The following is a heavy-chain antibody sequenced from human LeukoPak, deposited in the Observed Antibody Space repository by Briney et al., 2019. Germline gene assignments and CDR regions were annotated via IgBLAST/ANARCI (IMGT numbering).Heavy chain of an antibody. CDR3: AKDMQRVTTYYFDY. CDR2: ISWNSGSI. Sequence: PGGSLRLSCAASGFTFDDYAMHWVRQAPGKGLEWVSGISWNSGSIGYADSVKGRFTISRDNAKNSLYLQMNSLRAEDTALYYCAKDMQRVTTYYFDYWGQGTLVTVSS. D-gene: IGHD4-17*01. CDR1: GFTFDDYA. J-gene: IGHJ4*02. V-gene: IGHV3-9*01.